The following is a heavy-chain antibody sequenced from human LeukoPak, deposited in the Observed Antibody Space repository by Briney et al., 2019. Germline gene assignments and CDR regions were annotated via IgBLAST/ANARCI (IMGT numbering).Heavy chain of an antibody. CDR2: IDSNSGGK. V-gene: IGHV1-2*02. Sequence: GASVKVACKSSGYTFTGYYMHWVRQAPGQGFEWMGRIDSNSGGKNYSQNFQGRVTMTRDTSISTVYMELISLRSDDTAVYYCAREMNYDDYRTSDYWGQGTLVTVPS. CDR3: AREMNYDDYRTSDY. CDR1: GYTFTGYY. D-gene: IGHD4-17*01. J-gene: IGHJ4*02.